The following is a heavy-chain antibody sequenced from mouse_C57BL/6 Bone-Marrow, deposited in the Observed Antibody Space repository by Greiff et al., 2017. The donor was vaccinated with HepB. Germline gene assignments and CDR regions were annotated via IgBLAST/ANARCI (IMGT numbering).Heavy chain of an antibody. J-gene: IGHJ3*01. CDR1: GYTFTSYT. V-gene: IGHV1-4*01. Sequence: VQLQESGAELARPGASVKMSCKASGYTFTSYTMHWVKQRPGQGLEWIGYINPSSGYTKYNQKFKDKATLTADKSSSTAYMQLSSLTSEDSAVYYCARWNFAWFAYWGQGTLVTVSA. CDR2: INPSSGYT. CDR3: ARWNFAWFAY.